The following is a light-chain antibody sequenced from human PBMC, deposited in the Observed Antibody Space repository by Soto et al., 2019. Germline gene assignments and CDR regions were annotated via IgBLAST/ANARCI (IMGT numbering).Light chain of an antibody. V-gene: IGLV1-40*01. J-gene: IGLJ1*01. CDR3: QSYDSSLSASRV. CDR1: SSNIGAYD. CDR2: GNS. Sequence: QSVLTQPPSVSGAPGQRVTISCTGSSSNIGAYDVHWYQQLPGTAPKLLIYGNSNRPSGVPDRFSASKSGTSASLAITGLQTEDEADYYCQSYDSSLSASRVFGTGTKLTVL.